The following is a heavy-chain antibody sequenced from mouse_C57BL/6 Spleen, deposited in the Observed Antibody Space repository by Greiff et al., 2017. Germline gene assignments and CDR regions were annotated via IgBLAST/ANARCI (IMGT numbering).Heavy chain of an antibody. Sequence: VQLHQSGPGLVQPSQSLSITCTVSGFSLTSYGVHWVRQSPGKGLEWLGVIWSGGSTDYNAAFISRLSISKDNSKRQVFFKMNSLQADDTAIYYCARNHYYDYDEGYAMDYWGQGTSVTVSS. D-gene: IGHD2-4*01. V-gene: IGHV2-2*01. CDR2: IWSGGST. J-gene: IGHJ4*01. CDR1: GFSLTSYG. CDR3: ARNHYYDYDEGYAMDY.